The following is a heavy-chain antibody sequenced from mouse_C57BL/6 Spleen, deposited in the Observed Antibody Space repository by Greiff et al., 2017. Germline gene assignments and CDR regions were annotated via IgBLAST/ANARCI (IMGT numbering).Heavy chain of an antibody. Sequence: EVQLQQSGPELVKPGASVKISCKASGYTFTDYYMNWVKQSHGKSLEWIGDINPNNGGTSYNQKFKGKATLTVDKSSSTAYMELRSLTSEDSAVYYCATFEDYYGRAYYWGQGTTLTVSS. D-gene: IGHD1-1*01. CDR2: INPNNGGT. V-gene: IGHV1-26*01. CDR1: GYTFTDYY. CDR3: ATFEDYYGRAYY. J-gene: IGHJ2*01.